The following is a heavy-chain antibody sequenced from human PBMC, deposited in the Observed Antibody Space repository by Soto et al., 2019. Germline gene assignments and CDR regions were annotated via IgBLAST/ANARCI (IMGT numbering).Heavy chain of an antibody. CDR3: ARGRRYCSGGSCPEDYYYYGMDV. D-gene: IGHD2-15*01. J-gene: IGHJ6*02. CDR2: ISGSGGST. CDR1: GFTFSSYA. Sequence: EVQLLESGGGLVQPGGSLRLSCAASGFTFSSYAMSWVRQAPGKGLEWVSAISGSGGSTYYADSVKGRFTISRDNSKNSLYLQMNSLRAEDTAVYYCARGRRYCSGGSCPEDYYYYGMDVWGQGTTVTVSS. V-gene: IGHV3-23*01.